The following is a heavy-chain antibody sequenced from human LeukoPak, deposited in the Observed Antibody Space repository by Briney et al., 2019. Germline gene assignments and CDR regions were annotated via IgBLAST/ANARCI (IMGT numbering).Heavy chain of an antibody. V-gene: IGHV3-53*01. J-gene: IGHJ4*02. CDR1: GFSVSSNY. Sequence: GGSLRLSCAASGFSVSSNYMSWVRQGPGKGLECVSVISNDGDTYYADSVKGRFTISRDTSKNTVSLQMNSLRAEDTAVYYCAGDKTTGGWYEFDYWGQGTLVTVSS. CDR2: ISNDGDT. D-gene: IGHD6-19*01. CDR3: AGDKTTGGWYEFDY.